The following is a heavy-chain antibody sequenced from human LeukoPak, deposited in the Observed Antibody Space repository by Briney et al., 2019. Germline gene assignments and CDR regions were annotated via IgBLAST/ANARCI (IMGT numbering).Heavy chain of an antibody. CDR2: ISAYDGTT. D-gene: IGHD3-22*01. Sequence: ASGKPSCKASGHTFTSYGIIRGREAPGQGEGGRACISAYDGTTNYAQKLQGRVTMTTDTSTSTAYMELSSLRSDDTAVYYCARTDYYDSSGYYDYWGQGTLVTVSS. V-gene: IGHV1-18*01. CDR3: ARTDYYDSSGYYDY. J-gene: IGHJ4*02. CDR1: GHTFTSYG.